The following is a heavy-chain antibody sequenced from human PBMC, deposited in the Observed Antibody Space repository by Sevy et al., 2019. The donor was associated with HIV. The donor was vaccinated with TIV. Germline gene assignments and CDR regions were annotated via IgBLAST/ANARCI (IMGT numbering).Heavy chain of an antibody. J-gene: IGHJ4*02. CDR2: IRSKTDGGTA. V-gene: IGHV3-15*01. CDR3: TTSRD. Sequence: GGSLRLSCAASGFTFSNAWMSWVRQAPGKGLEWVGRIRSKTDGGTADYTAPVKGRFTISRDDSRNMLHLQMDALKSEDTGMYYCTTSRDWDQGTQVTVSS. CDR1: GFTFSNAW.